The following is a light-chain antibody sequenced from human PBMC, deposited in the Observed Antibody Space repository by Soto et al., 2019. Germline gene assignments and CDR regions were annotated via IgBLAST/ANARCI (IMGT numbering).Light chain of an antibody. CDR1: ETVTGKY. Sequence: EIVLTQSPGTLSLSPADRATLSCRASETVTGKYLAWYQQKVGQAPRLLIFAASNRATGIPDRFSGSRSGTDFTLTISRLEPEDFAMYFCQQYSSPPQTFGHGTQVEVK. CDR2: AAS. V-gene: IGKV3-20*01. CDR3: QQYSSPPQT. J-gene: IGKJ1*01.